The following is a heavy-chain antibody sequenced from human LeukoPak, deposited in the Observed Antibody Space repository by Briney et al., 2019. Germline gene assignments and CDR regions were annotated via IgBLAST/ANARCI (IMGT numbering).Heavy chain of an antibody. CDR1: GFTFSSYW. D-gene: IGHD3-22*01. J-gene: IGHJ4*02. CDR2: IKQDGSEK. CDR3: ARDNYYDSSGEAFDY. Sequence: GGSLRLSCPASGFTFSSYWMSWVRQAPGKGLEWVANIKQDGSEKYYVDSVKGRFTISRDNAKNSLYLQMNSLSAEDTAVYYCARDNYYDSSGEAFDYWGQGTLVTVSS. V-gene: IGHV3-7*01.